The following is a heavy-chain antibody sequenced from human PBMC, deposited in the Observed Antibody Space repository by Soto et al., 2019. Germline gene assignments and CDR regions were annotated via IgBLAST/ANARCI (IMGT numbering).Heavy chain of an antibody. CDR1: GFTFSIYA. Sequence: PGGSLRLSCAASGFTFSIYAMSLVRQAPGKGLEWVSAISGSGGSTYYADSVKGRFTISRDNSKNTLYLQMNSLRAEDTAVYYCDKEWQDDSSGYYYASYGMDVWGQGTRITVSS. CDR3: DKEWQDDSSGYYYASYGMDV. CDR2: ISGSGGST. V-gene: IGHV3-23*01. J-gene: IGHJ6*02. D-gene: IGHD3-22*01.